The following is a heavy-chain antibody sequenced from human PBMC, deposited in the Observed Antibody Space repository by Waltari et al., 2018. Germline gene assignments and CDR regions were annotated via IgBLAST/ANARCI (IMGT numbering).Heavy chain of an antibody. CDR1: GGSISSSSYY. CDR3: ARGGMIVVVPDY. Sequence: QLQLQESGPGLVKPSETLSLTCTVSGGSISSSSYYWGWIRQPPGKGLAWIGSIYYSGSTNYNPSLKSRVTISVDTSKNQFSLKLSSVTAADTAVYYCARGGMIVVVPDYWGQGTLVTVSS. D-gene: IGHD3-22*01. J-gene: IGHJ4*02. V-gene: IGHV4-39*07. CDR2: IYYSGST.